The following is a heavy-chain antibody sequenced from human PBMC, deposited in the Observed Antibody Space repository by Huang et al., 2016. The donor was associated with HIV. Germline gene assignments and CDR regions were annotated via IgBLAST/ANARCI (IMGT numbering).Heavy chain of an antibody. D-gene: IGHD3-22*01. Sequence: QVQLVQSGAELKKPGASVKVSCKASGYAFTNYGVTWVRQAPGQGLEWRGWISAHNGKTIKTPKCQDRVTMTTDTLTTTAYMELRSLTSDDSAVYYCARVGLEYDSNGYHYFYYYMDVWGKGTTVTVSS. J-gene: IGHJ6*03. CDR1: GYAFTNYG. V-gene: IGHV1-18*01. CDR2: ISAHNGKT. CDR3: ARVGLEYDSNGYHYFYYYMDV.